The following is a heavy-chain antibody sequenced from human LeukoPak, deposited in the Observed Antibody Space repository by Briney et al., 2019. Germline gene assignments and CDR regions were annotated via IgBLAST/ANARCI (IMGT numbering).Heavy chain of an antibody. CDR3: ARVVTTGWFDP. J-gene: IGHJ5*02. V-gene: IGHV1-69*02. Sequence: ASVKASCKASGGTFSSYTISWVRQAPGQGLEWMGRIIPILGIANYAQKFQGRVTITADKSTSTAYMELSSLRSEDTAVYYCARVVTTGWFDPWGQGTLVTVSS. CDR1: GGTFSSYT. CDR2: IIPILGIA. D-gene: IGHD4-11*01.